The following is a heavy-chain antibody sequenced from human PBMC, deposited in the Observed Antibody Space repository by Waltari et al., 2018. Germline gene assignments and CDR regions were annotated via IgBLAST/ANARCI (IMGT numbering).Heavy chain of an antibody. CDR1: GYFISSGFY. Sequence: QVQLQESGPGLVKPSETLSLTCDVSGYFISSGFYWGWIRQPPGKGLEWIGNIHHNGLTYYNPALKSRVTISRDMSKNQFSLKLTSVTAADTAFYYCARVVGSTISGENFDVWGHGTMVTVSS. CDR3: ARVVGSTISGENFDV. V-gene: IGHV4-38-2*01. D-gene: IGHD1-26*01. CDR2: IHHNGLT. J-gene: IGHJ3*01.